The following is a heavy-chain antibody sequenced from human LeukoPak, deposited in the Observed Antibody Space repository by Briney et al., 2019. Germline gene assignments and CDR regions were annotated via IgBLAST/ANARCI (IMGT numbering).Heavy chain of an antibody. V-gene: IGHV1-2*02. Sequence: ASVKVSCKASGYTFTGHYIHWVRQAPGQGLEWMGWIHPNTGGTKYAQKFQGRVTMTRDTSISTAYMELSRLRSDDTAVYYCARVPRIAAAGIHWFDPWGQGTLVTVSS. J-gene: IGHJ5*02. D-gene: IGHD6-13*01. CDR3: ARVPRIAAAGIHWFDP. CDR2: IHPNTGGT. CDR1: GYTFTGHY.